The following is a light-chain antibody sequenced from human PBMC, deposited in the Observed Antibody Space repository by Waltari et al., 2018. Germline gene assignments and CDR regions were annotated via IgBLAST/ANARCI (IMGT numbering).Light chain of an antibody. V-gene: IGLV4-69*01. CDR3: QTWDPYIVV. Sequence: QLVLTQSPSASASLGASVKIPCTLSSEHSRYDIAWHQQHRERSPRFLMRLNSDGSHTKGDGIPDRFSGSSSGAERYLIISSLQYEDEADYYCQTWDPYIVVFGGGTKLTVL. CDR2: LNSDGSH. J-gene: IGLJ2*01. CDR1: SEHSRYD.